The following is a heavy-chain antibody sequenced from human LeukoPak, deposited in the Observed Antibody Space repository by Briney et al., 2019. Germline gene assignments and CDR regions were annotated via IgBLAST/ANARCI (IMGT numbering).Heavy chain of an antibody. CDR3: AREWTYDVLTGSADGMDV. J-gene: IGHJ6*02. V-gene: IGHV3-21*01. CDR2: ISSSSTDI. D-gene: IGHD3-9*01. CDR1: GFTFSSYS. Sequence: AGGSLRLSCAASGFTFSSYSMNWIRQAPGKGLEWVSSISSSSTDIYYADSVKGRFTISRDNARNSLHLQMNSLRAEDTAVYYCAREWTYDVLTGSADGMDVWGQGTTVTVSS.